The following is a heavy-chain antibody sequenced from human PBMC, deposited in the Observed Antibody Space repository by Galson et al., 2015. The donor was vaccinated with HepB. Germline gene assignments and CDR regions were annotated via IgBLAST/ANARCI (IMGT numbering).Heavy chain of an antibody. V-gene: IGHV3-7*01. Sequence: SLRLSCAASGFIFRSYWMAWVRQAPGKGLEWVALINEPGSQKYHVGSAKGRFTVSRDNTKNSLYLQMSSLRVEDTAVYYCARDDGFRSIDYWGQGTLVSVSS. D-gene: IGHD3-10*01. CDR1: GFIFRSYW. J-gene: IGHJ4*02. CDR3: ARDDGFRSIDY. CDR2: INEPGSQK.